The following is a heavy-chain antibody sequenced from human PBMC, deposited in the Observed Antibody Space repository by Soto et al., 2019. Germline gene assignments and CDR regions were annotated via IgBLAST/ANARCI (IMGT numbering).Heavy chain of an antibody. Sequence: EVQLLEAGGGLVQPGGSLRLSCAASGFTFSTYALSCVRQSPGKGLEWVSAITGNGGSTYYADSVKGRFTISRDNSKNTLYLQMNSLRAEDTAVYYCAKNSAATIRVGYDYWGQGTLVTVSS. CDR2: ITGNGGST. CDR1: GFTFSTYA. J-gene: IGHJ4*02. CDR3: AKNSAATIRVGYDY. V-gene: IGHV3-23*01. D-gene: IGHD5-12*01.